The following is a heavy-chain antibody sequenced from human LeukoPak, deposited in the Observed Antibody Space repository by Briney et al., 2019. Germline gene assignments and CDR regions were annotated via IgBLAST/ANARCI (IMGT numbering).Heavy chain of an antibody. J-gene: IGHJ3*02. V-gene: IGHV4-39*01. CDR1: GGSISSSSYY. CDR3: ARLRTTHDAFDI. Sequence: SETLSLTCTVSGGSISSSSYYWDWIRQPPGERLEWIGSIYYSGGTYYNPSLKSPVTISVDTPKNQFSLKLSSVTAADTAVYYCARLRTTHDAFDIWGQGTMVTVSS. D-gene: IGHD1-7*01. CDR2: IYYSGGT.